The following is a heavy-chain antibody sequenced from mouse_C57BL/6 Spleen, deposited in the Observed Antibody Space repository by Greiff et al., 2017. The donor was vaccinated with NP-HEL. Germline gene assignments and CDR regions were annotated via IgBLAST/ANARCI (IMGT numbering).Heavy chain of an antibody. Sequence: QVQLQQSGAELARPGASVKLSCKASGYTFTSYGISWVRQRPGQGLEWIGEIYPRSGYTSYNEKFKGKATLTADKSSSTAYMELRSLTSEDSAVYFCGRWYYEGMDYWGQGTSVTVSS. CDR3: GRWYYEGMDY. CDR2: IYPRSGYT. V-gene: IGHV1-81*01. J-gene: IGHJ4*01. CDR1: GYTFTSYG. D-gene: IGHD1-1*01.